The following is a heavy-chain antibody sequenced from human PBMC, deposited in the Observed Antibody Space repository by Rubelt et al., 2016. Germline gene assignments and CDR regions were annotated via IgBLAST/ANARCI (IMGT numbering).Heavy chain of an antibody. D-gene: IGHD3-3*01. CDR2: INHSGST. V-gene: IGHV4-34*01. Sequence: QVQLQQWGAGLLKPSETLSLTCAVYGGSFSGYYWSWIRQPPGKGLEWIGEINHSGSTNYNPSLKSRVTISVDTSKNQFSLKLSSGTAADTAVYYCARRSEFVHPYGMDVRGQGTTVTVSS. J-gene: IGHJ6*02. CDR1: GGSFSGYY. CDR3: ARRSEFVHPYGMDV.